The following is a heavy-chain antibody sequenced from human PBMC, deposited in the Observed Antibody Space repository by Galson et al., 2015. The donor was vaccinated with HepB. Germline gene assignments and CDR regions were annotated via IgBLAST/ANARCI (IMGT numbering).Heavy chain of an antibody. Sequence: SLRLSCAASGFTFSSYAMSWVRQAPGKGLEWVSAISGSGGSTYYADSVKGRFTISRDNSKNTLYLQMNSLRAEDTAVYYCAKDNRRHYYDSSGYYYGVGYYYGMDVWGQGTTVTVSS. D-gene: IGHD3-22*01. CDR2: ISGSGGST. V-gene: IGHV3-23*01. J-gene: IGHJ6*02. CDR1: GFTFSSYA. CDR3: AKDNRRHYYDSSGYYYGVGYYYGMDV.